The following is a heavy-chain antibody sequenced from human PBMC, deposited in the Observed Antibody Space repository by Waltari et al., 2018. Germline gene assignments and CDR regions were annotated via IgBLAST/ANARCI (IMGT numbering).Heavy chain of an antibody. V-gene: IGHV3-72*01. J-gene: IGHJ4*02. Sequence: EVLLVESGGGLVQHGGSLRLYCAASGFSLSDRYMDWVRQAPGKGLEWIGRTRDKAHFYTAEYAASVRGRFTISTDESTNSQYLQMNSLKTEDTAVYYCVRDLVGAPYWGQGTLVTVPS. D-gene: IGHD1-26*01. CDR2: TRDKAHFYTA. CDR3: VRDLVGAPY. CDR1: GFSLSDRY.